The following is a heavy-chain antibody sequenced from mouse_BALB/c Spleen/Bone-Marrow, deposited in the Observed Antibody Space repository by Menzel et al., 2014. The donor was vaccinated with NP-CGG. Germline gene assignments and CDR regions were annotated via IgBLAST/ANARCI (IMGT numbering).Heavy chain of an antibody. J-gene: IGHJ4*01. CDR3: ARDYRYDGAMDY. CDR2: ILPGSGTT. D-gene: IGHD2-14*01. CDR1: GYTFSSYW. Sequence: QVHVKQSGAELMKPWASVKISCKATGYTFSSYWIEWVKQRPGHGLEWIGEILPGSGTTNYNENFKGKATFTADTSSNTAYMQLSSLTSEDSAVYYCARDYRYDGAMDYWGQGTSVTVSS. V-gene: IGHV1-9*01.